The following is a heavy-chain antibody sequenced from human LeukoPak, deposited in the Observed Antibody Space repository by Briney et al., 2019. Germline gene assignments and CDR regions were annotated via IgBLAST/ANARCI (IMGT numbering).Heavy chain of an antibody. D-gene: IGHD4-17*01. Sequence: GAAVRVSCKASGYTFTDYYMYWVRQAPGQGLEWMGRINPNRGDTFYAQTFQGRVTMTGDTSISKAYMELSIQRCDDTAVYYCARVMKATVRTSNCDYWGQGNLVTVSA. J-gene: IGHJ4*02. V-gene: IGHV1-2*06. CDR2: INPNRGDT. CDR1: GYTFTDYY. CDR3: ARVMKATVRTSNCDY.